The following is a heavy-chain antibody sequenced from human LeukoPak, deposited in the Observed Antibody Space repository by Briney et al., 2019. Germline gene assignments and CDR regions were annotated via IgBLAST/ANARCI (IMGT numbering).Heavy chain of an antibody. CDR1: GGTFSSYA. CDR3: AAHKGYCSSTSCPYFDY. V-gene: IGHV1-69*05. Sequence: SVKVSCKASGGTFSSYAISWVRQAPGQGLEWMGGIIPTFGTANYAQKFQGRVTITTDESTSTAYMELSSLRSEGTAVYYCAAHKGYCSSTSCPYFDYWGQGTLVPVSS. D-gene: IGHD2-2*01. CDR2: IIPTFGTA. J-gene: IGHJ4*02.